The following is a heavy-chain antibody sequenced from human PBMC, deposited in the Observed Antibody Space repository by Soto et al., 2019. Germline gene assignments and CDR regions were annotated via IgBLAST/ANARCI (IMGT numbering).Heavy chain of an antibody. J-gene: IGHJ6*02. CDR3: TRTINFGLPGTGMDV. Sequence: PGGSTKRSRAACGVTVEIYAMAGFRQKTGMGLEWVSSISSANAYIYYADSVKGRFTISRDNAKNSLFLQMSSLRAEDTAIYYCTRTINFGLPGTGMDVWGQGTTVPVSS. CDR1: GVTVEIYA. D-gene: IGHD1-1*01. CDR2: ISSANAYI. V-gene: IGHV3-21*01.